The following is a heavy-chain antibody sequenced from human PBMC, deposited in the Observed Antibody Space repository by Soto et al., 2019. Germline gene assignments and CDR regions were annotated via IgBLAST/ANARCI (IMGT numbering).Heavy chain of an antibody. CDR3: SSLRQWLAPVGKDV. J-gene: IGHJ6*02. V-gene: IGHV4-39*01. CDR2: IYYSGST. D-gene: IGHD6-19*01. Sequence: SETLSLTCTVSGGSISSSSYYWGWIRQPPGKGLEWIGSIYYSGSTYYNPSLKSRVTISVDTSKNQFSLKLSSVTAADTAVYYCSSLRQWLAPVGKDVSCQGTMLT. CDR1: GGSISSSSYY.